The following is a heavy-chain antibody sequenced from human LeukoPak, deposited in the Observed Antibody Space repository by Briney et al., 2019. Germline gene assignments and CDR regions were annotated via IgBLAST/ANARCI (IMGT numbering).Heavy chain of an antibody. Sequence: SETLSLTCTVSGGSISNYYLNWIRQPPGKGLEWVGHIYYSGSTSYNPSLKSRVTISVDTSKNQFSLRLNSVTAADTAVYYCARGPGRRGSGLDWGQGSLVTVSS. V-gene: IGHV4-59*01. CDR1: GGSISNYY. CDR3: ARGPGRRGSGLD. J-gene: IGHJ4*02. CDR2: IYYSGST. D-gene: IGHD6-25*01.